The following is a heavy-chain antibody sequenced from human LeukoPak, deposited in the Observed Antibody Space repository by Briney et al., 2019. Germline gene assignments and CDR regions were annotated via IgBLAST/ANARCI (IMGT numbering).Heavy chain of an antibody. J-gene: IGHJ3*02. CDR2: IYHSGST. V-gene: IGHV4-30-2*02. Sequence: ASQTLSLTCAVSGGSISSGGYSWSWIRQPPGKGLEWIGYIYHSGSTYYNPSLKSRVTISVDTSKNQFSLKLSSVTAADTAVYYCGTYGDYGMGAFDIWGQGTMVTVSS. D-gene: IGHD4-17*01. CDR1: GGSISSGGYS. CDR3: GTYGDYGMGAFDI.